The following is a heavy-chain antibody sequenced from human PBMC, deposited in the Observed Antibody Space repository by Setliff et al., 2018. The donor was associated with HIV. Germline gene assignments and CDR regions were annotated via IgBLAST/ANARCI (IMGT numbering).Heavy chain of an antibody. V-gene: IGHV1-3*01. CDR2: INAGNDNT. D-gene: IGHD2-21*01. J-gene: IGHJ4*02. Sequence: GASVKVSCKASGYTFTNYAMHLVRQAPGQRLEWMGWINAGNDNTKYSHKFQGRVTITSDTSASTAYMELSIPRSEDTAVYYCAIVPYDCAYCYFDYWGQGTLVTISS. CDR3: AIVPYDCAYCYFDY. CDR1: GYTFTNYA.